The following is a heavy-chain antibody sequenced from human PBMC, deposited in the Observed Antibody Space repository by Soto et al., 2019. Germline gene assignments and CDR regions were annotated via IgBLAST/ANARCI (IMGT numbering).Heavy chain of an antibody. J-gene: IGHJ4*02. V-gene: IGHV4-38-2*01. CDR1: GYSISSGYY. CDR3: ARLGGRNYDSNGFMPLDY. D-gene: IGHD3-22*01. CDR2: IYLTGST. Sequence: PSATLSLTCSVSGYSISSGYYWGWIRQPPGKCLEWIGNIYLTGSTSYNSSLKSRVTMSVDTSKNQFSLKLRSVTAADTAVYYCARLGGRNYDSNGFMPLDYWGQGSLVTVSS.